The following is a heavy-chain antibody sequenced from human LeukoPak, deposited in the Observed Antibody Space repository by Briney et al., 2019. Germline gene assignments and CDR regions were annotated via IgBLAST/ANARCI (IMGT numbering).Heavy chain of an antibody. CDR3: ARDYPGYSSSWYDLYYYYYYGMDV. J-gene: IGHJ6*02. CDR2: IYTSGST. D-gene: IGHD6-13*01. CDR1: GGSISSYY. Sequence: SETLSLTCTVSGGSISSYYWSWIRQPAGKGLEWIGRIYTSGSTNYNPSLKSRVTMSVDTSKNQFSLKLSSVTAADTAVYYCARDYPGYSSSWYDLYYYYYYGMDVWGQGTTVTVSS. V-gene: IGHV4-4*07.